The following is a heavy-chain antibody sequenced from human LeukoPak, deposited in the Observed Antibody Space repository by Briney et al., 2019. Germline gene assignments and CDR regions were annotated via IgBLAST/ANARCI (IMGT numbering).Heavy chain of an antibody. J-gene: IGHJ5*02. CDR1: GFIFNTYW. V-gene: IGHV3-7*01. Sequence: PGGSLRLSCEASGFIFNTYWMSWVRQAPGKGVEWVGHINEDGSEKYYMDTVKGRFTLSRDNAKNSVHLQMNSLRDDDTGVYYCTRMGTTHSSDLWGQGAVVSVFS. D-gene: IGHD7-27*01. CDR2: INEDGSEK. CDR3: TRMGTTHSSDL.